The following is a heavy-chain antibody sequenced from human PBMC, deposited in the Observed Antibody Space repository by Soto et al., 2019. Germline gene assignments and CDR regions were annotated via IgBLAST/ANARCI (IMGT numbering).Heavy chain of an antibody. J-gene: IGHJ4*02. CDR3: ARGHSSSWYFNY. V-gene: IGHV1-2*02. D-gene: IGHD6-13*01. Sequence: ASVKVSCKASGYTFTGYYMHWVRQAPGQGLEWMGWINPNSGGTNYAQKFKGRFTMTRDTSISTAYMELSRLRSDDTAVYYCARGHSSSWYFNYWGQGTRVTVSS. CDR2: INPNSGGT. CDR1: GYTFTGYY.